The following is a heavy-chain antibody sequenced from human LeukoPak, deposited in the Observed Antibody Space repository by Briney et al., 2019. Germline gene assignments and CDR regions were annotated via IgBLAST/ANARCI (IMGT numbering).Heavy chain of an antibody. Sequence: ASVKVSCKASGYTFTGYYMHWVRQAPGQGLEWMGWINPNSSGTNYAQKFQGRVTMTRDTSISTAYMELSRLRSDDTAVYYCARAADTAMAHFDYWGQGTLVTVSS. D-gene: IGHD5-18*01. CDR3: ARAADTAMAHFDY. CDR1: GYTFTGYY. V-gene: IGHV1-2*02. J-gene: IGHJ4*02. CDR2: INPNSSGT.